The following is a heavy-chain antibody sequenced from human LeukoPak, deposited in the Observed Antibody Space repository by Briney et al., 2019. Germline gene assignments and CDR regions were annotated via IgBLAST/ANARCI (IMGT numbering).Heavy chain of an antibody. D-gene: IGHD3-22*01. Sequence: SETLSLTCAVYGGSFSGYYWSWIRQPPGKGLEWIGEINHSGSTNYNPSLKSRVTISVDTSKNQFSLKLSSVTAADTAVYYCARTYYYDSSGYRKYYFDYWGQGTLVTVSS. CDR2: INHSGST. V-gene: IGHV4-34*01. CDR1: GGSFSGYY. J-gene: IGHJ4*02. CDR3: ARTYYYDSSGYRKYYFDY.